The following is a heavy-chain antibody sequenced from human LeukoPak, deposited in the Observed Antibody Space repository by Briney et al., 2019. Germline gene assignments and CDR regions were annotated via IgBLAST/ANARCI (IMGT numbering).Heavy chain of an antibody. Sequence: SQTLSLTCTVSGGSISSGSYYWSWIRQPAGKGLEWIGRIYTSGSTNYNPSLKSRVTISVDTSKNQFSLKLSSVTAADTAVYYCATMPYDYYGSSGNDAFDIWGQGTMVTVSS. J-gene: IGHJ3*02. CDR1: GGSISSGSYY. CDR3: ATMPYDYYGSSGNDAFDI. D-gene: IGHD3-22*01. V-gene: IGHV4-61*02. CDR2: IYTSGST.